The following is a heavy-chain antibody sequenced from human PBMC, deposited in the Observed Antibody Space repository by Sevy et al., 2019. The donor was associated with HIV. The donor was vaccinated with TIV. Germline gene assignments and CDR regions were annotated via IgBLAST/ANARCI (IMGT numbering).Heavy chain of an antibody. Sequence: GGSLRLSCTASGFTFGDYAMSWFRQAPGKGLEWVDFIRSKAYGGTTEYAASVKGRFTISRDDSKSIAYLQMNSLKTEDTAVYYCTRAGITMIVVVPFDYWGQGTLVTVSS. CDR3: TRAGITMIVVVPFDY. D-gene: IGHD3-22*01. V-gene: IGHV3-49*03. CDR1: GFTFGDYA. J-gene: IGHJ4*02. CDR2: IRSKAYGGTT.